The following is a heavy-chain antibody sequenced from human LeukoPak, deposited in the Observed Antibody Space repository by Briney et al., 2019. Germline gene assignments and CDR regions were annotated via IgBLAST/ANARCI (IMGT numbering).Heavy chain of an antibody. D-gene: IGHD1-7*01. CDR1: GFTFSNAW. CDR2: IKSKTDGGTT. CDR3: TTGPHWNYELYYFDY. J-gene: IGHJ4*02. V-gene: IGHV3-15*01. Sequence: GGSLRLSCAASGFTFSNAWMSWVRQAPGKGLEWVGRIKSKTDGGTTDYAAPVKGRFTISRDDSKNTLYLQINSLKTEDTAVYYCTTGPHWNYELYYFDYWGQGTLVTVSS.